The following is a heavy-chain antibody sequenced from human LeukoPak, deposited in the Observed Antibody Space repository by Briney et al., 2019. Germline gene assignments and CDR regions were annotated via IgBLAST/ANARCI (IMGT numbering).Heavy chain of an antibody. CDR3: AKAYGLRIHLWSPLFDP. D-gene: IGHD5-18*01. V-gene: IGHV3-66*02. CDR2: IYSGTI. J-gene: IGHJ5*02. CDR1: GFTVSSNS. Sequence: GGSLRLSCTVSGFTVSSNSMSWVRQAPGKGLEWVSFIYSGTIHYSDSVKGGFTISRDNSKNTLYLQMNSLRAEDTAVYYCAKAYGLRIHLWSPLFDPWGQGTLVTVSS.